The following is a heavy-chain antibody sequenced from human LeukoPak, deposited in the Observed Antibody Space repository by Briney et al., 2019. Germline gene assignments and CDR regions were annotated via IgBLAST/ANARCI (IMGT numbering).Heavy chain of an antibody. J-gene: IGHJ4*02. CDR2: ISSNGGST. CDR1: GFPFRDYA. Sequence: GSLSLSCAASGFPFRDYAMRWVRQAPGKGLGYVSRISSNGGSTYYANSVKGRFTISRDNPKHTLFLQTGSLRAEDMAVYYCAREECSGGSCYFDYWGQGTLVTVSS. CDR3: AREECSGGSCYFDY. D-gene: IGHD2-15*01. V-gene: IGHV3-64*01.